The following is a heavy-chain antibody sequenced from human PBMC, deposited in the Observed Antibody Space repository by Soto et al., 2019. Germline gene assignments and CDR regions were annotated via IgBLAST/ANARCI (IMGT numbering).Heavy chain of an antibody. J-gene: IGHJ4*02. V-gene: IGHV3-48*01. Sequence: AGSLRLSCAASGFTFSHYIMNWVCQAPGKGLEWVSYISAGSSTIYYADSVKDRFTISRDNAKNSLYLQMNTLRAEDTAVYHCARALGHCSSTSCYAGIDYWGQGTLVTVSS. CDR1: GFTFSHYI. CDR2: ISAGSSTI. D-gene: IGHD2-2*01. CDR3: ARALGHCSSTSCYAGIDY.